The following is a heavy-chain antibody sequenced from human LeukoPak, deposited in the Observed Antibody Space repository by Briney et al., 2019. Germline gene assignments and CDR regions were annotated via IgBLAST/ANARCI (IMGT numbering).Heavy chain of an antibody. V-gene: IGHV3-11*04. CDR2: ISRSGSTK. CDR1: GFTFSDYN. Sequence: GGSLRLSCAASGFTFSDYNMRWIRQAPGKGLEWVSSISRSGSTKYYADSVKGRFTISRDNAKNSLFLQMNSLRAEDTAVYYCARDFGGGRRLRTNWFDPWGQGTLVTVSS. J-gene: IGHJ5*02. CDR3: ARDFGGGRRLRTNWFDP. D-gene: IGHD4-17*01.